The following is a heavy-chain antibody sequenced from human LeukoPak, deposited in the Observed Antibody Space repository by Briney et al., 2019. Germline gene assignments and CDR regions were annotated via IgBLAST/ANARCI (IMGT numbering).Heavy chain of an antibody. CDR3: ARSAYYGSGSHAFDI. CDR2: ISGSGGST. J-gene: IGHJ3*02. D-gene: IGHD3-10*01. Sequence: PGGSLRLSCAASGFTVSSNYMSWVRQAPGKGLEWVSAISGSGGSTYYADSVKGRFTISRDNSKNTLYLQMNSLRAGDTAVYYCARSAYYGSGSHAFDIWGQGTMVTVSS. V-gene: IGHV3-53*01. CDR1: GFTVSSNY.